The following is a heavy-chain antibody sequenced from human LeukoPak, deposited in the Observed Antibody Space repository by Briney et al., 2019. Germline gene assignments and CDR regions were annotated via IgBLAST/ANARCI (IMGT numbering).Heavy chain of an antibody. Sequence: ASVKVSCKASGYSLTSHDINWVRQAAGQGLEWMGWMNPNSGDTGYAQKFQDRVTMTRDTSINTVYMELNSLTSEDTAVYYCARVAAAGIYDAFDIWGQGTMVTVSS. J-gene: IGHJ3*02. D-gene: IGHD6-13*01. CDR3: ARVAAAGIYDAFDI. V-gene: IGHV1-8*01. CDR2: MNPNSGDT. CDR1: GYSLTSHD.